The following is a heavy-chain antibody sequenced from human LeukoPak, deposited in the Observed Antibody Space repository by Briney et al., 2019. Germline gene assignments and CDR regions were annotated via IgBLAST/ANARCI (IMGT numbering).Heavy chain of an antibody. V-gene: IGHV4-39*01. Sequence: SETLSLTCTVSGGSISSSSYYWVWIRQPPGKGLEWFGSIYYSGSTYYNPSLKSRVTISVDTSKNQFSLKLSSVTAADTAVYYCARAMEIVVVVGHWFDPWGQGTLVTVSS. CDR1: GGSISSSSYY. CDR2: IYYSGST. CDR3: ARAMEIVVVVGHWFDP. D-gene: IGHD2-15*01. J-gene: IGHJ5*02.